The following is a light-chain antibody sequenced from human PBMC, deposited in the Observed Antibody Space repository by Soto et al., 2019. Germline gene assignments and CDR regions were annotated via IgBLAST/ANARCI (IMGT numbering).Light chain of an antibody. CDR3: FSYAGTYTP. Sequence: QSALTQPRSVSGSPGQSVTISCTGTSSDVGGYHYVSWYQQHPGKAPKLMIYDVTKRPSGVPDRFSGSKSGNTASLTISGLQAEDEADYYCFSYAGTYTPFGGGTKLTVL. CDR1: SSDVGGYHY. CDR2: DVT. V-gene: IGLV2-11*01. J-gene: IGLJ2*01.